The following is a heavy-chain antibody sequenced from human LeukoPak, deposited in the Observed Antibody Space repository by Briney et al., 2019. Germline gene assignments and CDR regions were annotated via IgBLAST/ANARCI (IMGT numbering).Heavy chain of an antibody. CDR3: VRAGSGFDY. CDR1: GDSMNTYY. CDR2: IDFETDTT. V-gene: IGHV3-74*01. J-gene: IGHJ4*02. D-gene: IGHD2-15*01. Sequence: ETLSLTCTVSGDSMNTYYWSWIRQPPGKGLEWVSRIDFETDTTTYAGSVKGRFTTSRDNTKNTLYLQMDSLRDEDAAVYYCVRAGSGFDYWGQGTLVTVTS.